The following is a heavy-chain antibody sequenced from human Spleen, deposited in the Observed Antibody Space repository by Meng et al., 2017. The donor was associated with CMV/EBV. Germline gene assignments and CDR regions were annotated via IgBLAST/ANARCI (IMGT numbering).Heavy chain of an antibody. CDR2: MYSGGST. CDR3: ARGGAAPDV. CDR1: GFTVSNDY. D-gene: IGHD6-25*01. Sequence: GESLKISCAASGFTVSNDYMNWVRQAPGKGLEWVSVMYSGGSTYYADVVKGRFTISRDNSKNTLYLQMNSLRAEDTAVYYCARGGAAPDVWGQGTTVTVSS. J-gene: IGHJ6*02. V-gene: IGHV3-53*01.